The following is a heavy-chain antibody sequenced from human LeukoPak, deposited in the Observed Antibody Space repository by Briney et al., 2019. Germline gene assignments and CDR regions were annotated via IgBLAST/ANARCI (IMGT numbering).Heavy chain of an antibody. CDR2: IIPIFGTA. V-gene: IGHV1-69*13. Sequence: SVKVSCKASGGTFSSYAISWVRQAPGQGLEWMGGIIPIFGTANYAQKFQGRVTITADESTSTAYMELSSLRSEDTAVYYCARDPQEAGTFAFDIWGQGTMVTVSS. CDR1: GGTFSSYA. CDR3: ARDPQEAGTFAFDI. J-gene: IGHJ3*02. D-gene: IGHD6-13*01.